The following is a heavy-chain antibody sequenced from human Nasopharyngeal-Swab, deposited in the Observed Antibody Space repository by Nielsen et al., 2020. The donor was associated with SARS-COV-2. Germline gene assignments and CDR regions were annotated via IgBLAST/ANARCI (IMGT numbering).Heavy chain of an antibody. V-gene: IGHV4-39*01. D-gene: IGHD3-10*01. Sequence: GSLRLSCTVSGGSISSSSYYWGWIRQPPGKGLEWIGGIYYSGSTYYNPSLKSRVTISVDTSKNQFSLKLSSVTAADTAVYYCARHRGIYYYYYGMDVWGQGTTVTVSS. CDR2: IYYSGST. J-gene: IGHJ6*02. CDR1: GGSISSSSYY. CDR3: ARHRGIYYYYYGMDV.